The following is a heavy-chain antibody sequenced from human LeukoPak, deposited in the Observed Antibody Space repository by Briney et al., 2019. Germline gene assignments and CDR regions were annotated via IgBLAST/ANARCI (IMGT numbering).Heavy chain of an antibody. J-gene: IGHJ4*02. D-gene: IGHD3-22*01. CDR3: ARDWDSSGYQGY. CDR2: IYYSGST. V-gene: IGHV4-30-4*08. Sequence: SQTLSLTCTVSGGSISSGDYYWSWIRQPPGKGLEWIGYIYYSGSTYYNPSLKSRVTISVDTSKNQFSLKLSSVTAADTAVYYCARDWDSSGYQGYWGQGTLVTVSS. CDR1: GGSISSGDYY.